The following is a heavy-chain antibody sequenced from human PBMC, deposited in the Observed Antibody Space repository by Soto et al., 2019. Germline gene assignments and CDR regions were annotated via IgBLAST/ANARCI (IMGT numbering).Heavy chain of an antibody. J-gene: IGHJ6*02. CDR3: ARGHYYYGMDV. CDR2: IYYSGTT. Sequence: QLRLQESGSGLVKPSQTLSLTCTVSNGSVSSGTYSWSWVRQPPGKGLEWIGYIYYSGTTYYTPSLKSRLTMSMDRANDHFSLNLTSVTAADTAVYFCARGHYYYGMDVWGQGNTVTVSS. CDR1: NGSVSSGTYS. V-gene: IGHV4-30-2*01.